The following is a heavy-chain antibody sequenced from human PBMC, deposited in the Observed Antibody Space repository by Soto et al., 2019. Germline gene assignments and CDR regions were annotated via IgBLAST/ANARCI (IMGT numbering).Heavy chain of an antibody. CDR2: IKQDGSVI. CDR1: GFTFSSYW. V-gene: IGHV3-7*01. D-gene: IGHD6-6*01. J-gene: IGHJ4*02. CDR3: ARIGYSSSSFDY. Sequence: VQLVESGGTSVQPGGSLRLSCGGFGFTFSSYWMSWVRQASGKGLEWVANIKQDGSVIYYMDSVKGRFTISRDNAKNSVYLQMNSLRVDDTAVYYCARIGYSSSSFDYWGQGTLLTVSP.